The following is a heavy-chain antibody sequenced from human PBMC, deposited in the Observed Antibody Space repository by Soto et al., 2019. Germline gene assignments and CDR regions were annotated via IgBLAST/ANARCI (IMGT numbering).Heavy chain of an antibody. J-gene: IGHJ4*02. D-gene: IGHD2-15*01. CDR3: TTDQLKYWSGGSCDSRPVFDY. CDR1: GFTFSNAW. Sequence: EVQLVESGGGLVKPGGSLRLSCAASGFTFSNAWMSWVRQAPGKGLEWVGRIKSKTDGGTTDYAAPVKGRFTISRDDSKNTLYLQMNSLKTEDTAVYYCTTDQLKYWSGGSCDSRPVFDYWGQGTLVTVSS. CDR2: IKSKTDGGTT. V-gene: IGHV3-15*01.